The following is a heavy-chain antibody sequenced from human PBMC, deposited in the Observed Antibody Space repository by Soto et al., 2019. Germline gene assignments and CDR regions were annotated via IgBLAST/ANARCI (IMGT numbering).Heavy chain of an antibody. D-gene: IGHD6-13*01. Sequence: QITLKESGPTLVKPTQSLTLTCTFSGFSLITSGVAVGWIRQPPGQALEWLALIYWDDEKRYSPSLNSRLTITKDTTKNQVVLTMTNMYPVDTATYYCAHSRSHDIYRSSWYFDYWGQGTLVTVSS. CDR2: IYWDDEK. CDR3: AHSRSHDIYRSSWYFDY. V-gene: IGHV2-5*02. J-gene: IGHJ4*02. CDR1: GFSLITSGVA.